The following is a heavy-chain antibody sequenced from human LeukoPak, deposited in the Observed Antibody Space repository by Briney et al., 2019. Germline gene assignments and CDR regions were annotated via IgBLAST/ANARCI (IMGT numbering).Heavy chain of an antibody. Sequence: SETLSLTCTVSGGSISSSSYYWGWIRQPPGKGLEWIGSIYYSGSTYYNPSLKSRVTISVDTSKNQFSLKLSSVTAADTAVYYCARDGGNSLSYWGQGTLVTVSS. V-gene: IGHV4-39*07. CDR2: IYYSGST. D-gene: IGHD4-23*01. CDR1: GGSISSSSYY. J-gene: IGHJ4*02. CDR3: ARDGGNSLSY.